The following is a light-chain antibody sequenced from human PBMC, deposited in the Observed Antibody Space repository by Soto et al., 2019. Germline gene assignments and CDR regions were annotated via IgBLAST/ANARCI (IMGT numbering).Light chain of an antibody. CDR1: QSVSSY. J-gene: IGKJ1*01. V-gene: IGKV3-11*01. Sequence: EIVLTQSPATLSLSPGESATLSCRASQSVSSYLAWYQQKPGQAPRLLIYDASNRATGIPARFSGSGSGTDFTLTISSLEPEDFAVYYCQQRSNWRITFGQGTKVDIK. CDR3: QQRSNWRIT. CDR2: DAS.